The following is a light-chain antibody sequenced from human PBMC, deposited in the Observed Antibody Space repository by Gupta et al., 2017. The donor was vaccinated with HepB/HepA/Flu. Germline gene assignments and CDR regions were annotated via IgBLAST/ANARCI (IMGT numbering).Light chain of an antibody. V-gene: IGKV3-20*01. J-gene: IGKJ1*01. Sequence: VLTHPLGTLSMCLGETDTLYRRASQSVSSRRLAWYQQKSGQAPRLLIYDTSNWITGTPYRFSGSGSGTDFTLTISRLEPEDFAVYYCQQYGSTPTTFGHGTKVEI. CDR3: QQYGSTPTT. CDR1: QSVSSRR. CDR2: DTS.